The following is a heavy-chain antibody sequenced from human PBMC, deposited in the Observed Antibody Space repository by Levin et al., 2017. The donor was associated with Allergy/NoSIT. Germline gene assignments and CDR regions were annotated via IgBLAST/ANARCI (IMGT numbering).Heavy chain of an antibody. CDR2: IKSDGSET. J-gene: IGHJ3*02. V-gene: IGHV3-74*01. CDR1: GFTFSSYW. D-gene: IGHD2-2*01. Sequence: GASVKVSCAASGFTFSSYWMHWVRQAPGKGLVWVSRIKSDGSETNYGDSVKGRFTISRDNAKNTLYLQMNSLRAEDTAVYYCARDRNFKCSSTSCYVTFDIWGQGTMVTVS. CDR3: ARDRNFKCSSTSCYVTFDI.